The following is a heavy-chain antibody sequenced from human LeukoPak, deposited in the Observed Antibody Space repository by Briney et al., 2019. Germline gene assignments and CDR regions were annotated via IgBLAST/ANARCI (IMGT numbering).Heavy chain of an antibody. CDR1: GFTFSNAW. CDR3: TTQITAAGTLDY. CDR2: ITSKTDGGTT. V-gene: IGHV3-15*05. Sequence: PGGSLRLSCVASGFTFSNAWMSWVRQAPGKGLEWVGRITSKTDGGTTDYAAPVKGRFSISRDDSKNTLYLQMSSLKTEDTAVYYCTTQITAAGTLDYWGQGTLVTVSS. J-gene: IGHJ4*02. D-gene: IGHD6-13*01.